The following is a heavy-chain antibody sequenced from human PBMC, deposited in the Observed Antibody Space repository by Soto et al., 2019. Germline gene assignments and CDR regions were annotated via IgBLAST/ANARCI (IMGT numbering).Heavy chain of an antibody. CDR3: AKTRYYDSSGYYSGADWFDP. D-gene: IGHD3-22*01. Sequence: GGSLRLSCAASGFTFSSYAMSWVRQAPGKGLEWVSAISGSGGSTYYADSVKGRFTISKDNFKNTLYLQMNSLRAEDTAVYYCAKTRYYDSSGYYSGADWFDPWGQGTLVTVSS. J-gene: IGHJ5*02. CDR1: GFTFSSYA. V-gene: IGHV3-23*01. CDR2: ISGSGGST.